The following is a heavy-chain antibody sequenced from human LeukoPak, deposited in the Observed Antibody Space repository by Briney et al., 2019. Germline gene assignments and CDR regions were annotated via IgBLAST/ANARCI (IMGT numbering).Heavy chain of an antibody. V-gene: IGHV3-30*04. D-gene: IGHD3-10*01. CDR2: ISYDGSNK. Sequence: QPGRSLRLSCAGSGFTFSSYAMHWVRQAPGKGLEWVAVISYDGSNKYYADSVKGRFTISRDNSKNTLYLQMNSLRAEDTAVYYCASGHYYGSGSYPDYWGQGTLVTVSS. CDR1: GFTFSSYA. CDR3: ASGHYYGSGSYPDY. J-gene: IGHJ4*02.